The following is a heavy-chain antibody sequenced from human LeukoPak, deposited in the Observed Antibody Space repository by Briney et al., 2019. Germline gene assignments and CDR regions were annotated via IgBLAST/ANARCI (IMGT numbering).Heavy chain of an antibody. Sequence: SGGSLRLSCAASGFTFSSYGMHWVRQAPGKGLEWVAFIRYDGSNKYYADSVKGRFTISRDNSKNTLYLQMNSLRAEDTAVYYCAKDRIPPLPPSSSSLPDYWGQGTLVTVSS. J-gene: IGHJ4*02. D-gene: IGHD6-6*01. V-gene: IGHV3-30*02. CDR1: GFTFSSYG. CDR2: IRYDGSNK. CDR3: AKDRIPPLPPSSSSLPDY.